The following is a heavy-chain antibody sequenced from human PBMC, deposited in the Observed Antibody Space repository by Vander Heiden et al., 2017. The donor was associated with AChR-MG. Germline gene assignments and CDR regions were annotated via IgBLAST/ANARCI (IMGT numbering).Heavy chain of an antibody. CDR3: ARGRRVFLGLKPHYYYYYYMDV. V-gene: IGHV4-34*01. D-gene: IGHD3-16*01. CDR2: INHSGST. Sequence: QVQLQQWGAGLLKPSETLSLTCAVYGGSFSGYYWSWIRQPPGKGLEWIGEINHSGSTNYNPSLKSRVTISVDTSKNQFSLKLSSVTAADTAVYYCARGRRVFLGLKPHYYYYYYMDVWGKGTTVTVSS. CDR1: GGSFSGYY. J-gene: IGHJ6*03.